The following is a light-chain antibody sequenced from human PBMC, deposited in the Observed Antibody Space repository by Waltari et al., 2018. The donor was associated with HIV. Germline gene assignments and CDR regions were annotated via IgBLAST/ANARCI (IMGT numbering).Light chain of an antibody. V-gene: IGLV3-1*01. CDR2: QDS. Sequence: SYELTQPPSVSVSPGQTASITCSGDKSGDKYACWYQQKPGQSPVLVIYQDSKRPSGIPERFSGSNSGNTATLTISGTQAMDEADYYCQAWDSSVYVVFGGGTKLTVL. CDR3: QAWDSSVYVV. CDR1: KSGDKY. J-gene: IGLJ2*01.